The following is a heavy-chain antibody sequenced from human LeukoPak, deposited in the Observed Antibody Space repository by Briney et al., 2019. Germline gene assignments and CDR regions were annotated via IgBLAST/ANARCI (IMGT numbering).Heavy chain of an antibody. CDR2: IYYSGTT. CDR3: ARGPYGSGSYY. V-gene: IGHV4-30-4*01. Sequence: SETLSLTCTVSGGSISSGDYYWSWIRQPPGKGLEWIGYIYYSGTTYYNPSLKSRVTISVDTSKNQFALKLTSVTAADTAVYFCARGPYGSGSYYWGQGTLVTVSS. D-gene: IGHD3-10*01. J-gene: IGHJ4*02. CDR1: GGSISSGDYY.